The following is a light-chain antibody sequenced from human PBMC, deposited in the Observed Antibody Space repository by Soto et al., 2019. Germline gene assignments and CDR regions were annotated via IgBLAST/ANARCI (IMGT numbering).Light chain of an antibody. J-gene: IGLJ1*01. V-gene: IGLV2-8*01. Sequence: SALTQPPSASGSPGQSVTISCTGTSTDVGAYNYVSWYQQRPSKAPKLMIFEVTKRPSGVPDRFSGSKSGNTASLTVSGVQADDEADYYCSSYAGSNSFVFGTGTKV. CDR3: SSYAGSNSFV. CDR1: STDVGAYNY. CDR2: EVT.